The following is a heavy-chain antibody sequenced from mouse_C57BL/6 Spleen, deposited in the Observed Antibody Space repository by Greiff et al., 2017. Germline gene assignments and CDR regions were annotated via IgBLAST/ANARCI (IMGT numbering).Heavy chain of an antibody. CDR1: GYTFTSYW. J-gene: IGHJ4*01. Sequence: VQVVESGAELAKPGASVKLSCKASGYTFTSYWMHWVKQRPGQGLEWIGYINPSSGYTKYNQKFKDKATLTADKSSSTAYMQLSSLTYEDSAVYDCARDDGYYGYAMDYWGQGTSVTVSS. V-gene: IGHV1-7*01. CDR2: INPSSGYT. D-gene: IGHD2-3*01. CDR3: ARDDGYYGYAMDY.